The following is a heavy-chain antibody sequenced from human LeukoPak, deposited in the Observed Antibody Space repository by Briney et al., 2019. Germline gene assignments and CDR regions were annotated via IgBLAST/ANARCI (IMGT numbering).Heavy chain of an antibody. CDR1: EFTFSSYD. J-gene: IGHJ4*02. Sequence: GGSLRLSCAVSEFTFSSYDMSWVRQAPGKGLEWVSSISLSGVVTYYADSVKGRFTISRDNSKSTLYLQMNSLRAENTAVYYCAKVSPFCSSTSCYGIDYWGQGTLVTVSS. D-gene: IGHD2-2*01. CDR3: AKVSPFCSSTSCYGIDY. CDR2: ISLSGVVT. V-gene: IGHV3-23*01.